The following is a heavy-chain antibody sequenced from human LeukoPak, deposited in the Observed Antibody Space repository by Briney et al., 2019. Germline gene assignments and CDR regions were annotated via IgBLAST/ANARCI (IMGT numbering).Heavy chain of an antibody. V-gene: IGHV4-39*07. J-gene: IGHJ4*02. CDR1: GDSISSSSYY. CDR2: IYYSGST. CDR3: ARDGLLRSLDY. D-gene: IGHD2-15*01. Sequence: SETLSLTCTVSGDSISSSSYYWGWIRQPPGKGLEWIGSIYYSGSTYYNPSLKSRVTISVDTSKNQFSLKLSSVTAADTAVYYCARDGLLRSLDYWGQGTLVTVSS.